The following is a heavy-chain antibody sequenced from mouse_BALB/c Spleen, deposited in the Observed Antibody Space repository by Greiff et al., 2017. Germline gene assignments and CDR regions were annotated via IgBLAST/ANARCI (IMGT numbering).Heavy chain of an antibody. Sequence: QVQLQQPGAELVKPGASVKLSCKASGYTFTSYWMHWVKQRPGQGLEWIGEIDPSDSYTNYNQKFKGKATLTVDKSSSTAYMQLSSLTSEDSAVYYCASTGKDAMDYWGQGTSVTVSS. J-gene: IGHJ4*01. CDR1: GYTFTSYW. D-gene: IGHD4-1*01. CDR2: IDPSDSYT. V-gene: IGHV1-69*02. CDR3: ASTGKDAMDY.